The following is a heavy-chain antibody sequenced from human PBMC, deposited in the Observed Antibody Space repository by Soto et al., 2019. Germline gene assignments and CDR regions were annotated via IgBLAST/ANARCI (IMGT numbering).Heavy chain of an antibody. D-gene: IGHD3-10*01. CDR2: ISGSGGST. CDR3: AKDLGDIDSPAGTNDLYYFDY. J-gene: IGHJ4*02. Sequence: GGSLRLSCAASGFTFSSYAMSWVRQAPGKGLEWVSAISGSGGSTYYADSVKGRFTISRDNSKNTLYLQMNSLRAEDTAVYYCAKDLGDIDSPAGTNDLYYFDYWGQGTLVTVSS. CDR1: GFTFSSYA. V-gene: IGHV3-23*01.